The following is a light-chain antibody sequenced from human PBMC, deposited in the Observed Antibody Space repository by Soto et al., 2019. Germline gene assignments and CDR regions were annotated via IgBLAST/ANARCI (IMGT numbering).Light chain of an antibody. Sequence: DIQLTQSPSFLSASVGDRVTITCRASQGISSYLAWYQQKPGKAPKLLINAASTLQSGVPSRFSGSGSGTEFTLTISSLQPEDFATYCCQHLDSYSTFGQGTRLEIK. CDR2: AAS. V-gene: IGKV1-9*01. J-gene: IGKJ5*01. CDR1: QGISSY. CDR3: QHLDSYST.